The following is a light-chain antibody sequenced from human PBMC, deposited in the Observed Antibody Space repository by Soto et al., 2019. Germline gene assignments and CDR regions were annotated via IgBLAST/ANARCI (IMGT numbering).Light chain of an antibody. V-gene: IGKV1-5*01. CDR1: QSITRW. CDR3: QQYNSYS. Sequence: DFHIAQSPSPLSGPVGGRGTIPCRASQSITRWLAWYQQKPGTAPKLLIYHASILETAVPSRFSGNGSGTEFTLTISSLQPGDFATYYCQQYNSYSFGQGTKVDIK. CDR2: HAS. J-gene: IGKJ1*01.